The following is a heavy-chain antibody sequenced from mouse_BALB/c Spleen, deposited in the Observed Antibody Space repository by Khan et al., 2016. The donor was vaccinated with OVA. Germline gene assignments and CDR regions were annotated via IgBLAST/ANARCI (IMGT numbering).Heavy chain of an antibody. D-gene: IGHD1-1*01. J-gene: IGHJ1*01. CDR3: ARRYYYGHWYFDV. Sequence: EVQLQESGPGLVKPSQSLSLTCTVTGYSITSDYAWNWIRQFPGNTLEWMGYISYSGSTNYNPSLKSRISITRDTSKNQFFLQLKSLTTEDTAAYYCARRYYYGHWYFDVWGAGTTVTVSS. CDR2: ISYSGST. CDR1: GYSITSDYA. V-gene: IGHV3-2*02.